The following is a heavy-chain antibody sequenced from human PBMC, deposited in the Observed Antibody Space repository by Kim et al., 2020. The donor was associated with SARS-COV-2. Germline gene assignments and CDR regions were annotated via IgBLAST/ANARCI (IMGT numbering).Heavy chain of an antibody. CDR2: ISAGGGTT. J-gene: IGHJ4*02. D-gene: IGHD5-18*01. Sequence: GGSLRLSCAASGVRFSNYVMSWVRQAPGKGLEWVSSISAGGGTTYNADSVKGRFTISRDNPRNTLYLQMNSPRVEDTALYYCATQTAFNYWGQGTLVTVS. CDR1: GVRFSNYV. V-gene: IGHV3-23*01. CDR3: ATQTAFNY.